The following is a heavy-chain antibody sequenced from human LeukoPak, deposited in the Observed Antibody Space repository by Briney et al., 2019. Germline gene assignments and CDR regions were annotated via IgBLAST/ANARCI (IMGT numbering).Heavy chain of an antibody. D-gene: IGHD6-13*01. CDR3: AKDRGSSWYGEDH. J-gene: IGHJ4*02. CDR2: ISFDGSNQ. Sequence: GGSLRLSCAASGFTFSNYAMHWVRQAPGKGLEWVAVISFDGSNQYYANSVKGRFTISRDDSKNTLYLQMNSLRIEDTAVYYCAKDRGSSWYGEDHWGQGTLVTVSS. V-gene: IGHV3-30*04. CDR1: GFTFSNYA.